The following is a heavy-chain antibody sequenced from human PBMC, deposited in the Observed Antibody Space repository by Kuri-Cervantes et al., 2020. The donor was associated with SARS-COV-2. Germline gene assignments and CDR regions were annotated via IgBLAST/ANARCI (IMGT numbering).Heavy chain of an antibody. CDR3: ARATGGDSSGYYGLNWFDP. CDR2: INSDGSST. V-gene: IGHV3-74*01. J-gene: IGHJ5*02. Sequence: GESLKISCAASGFTFSSYWMHWVRQALGKGLVWVSRINSDGSSTSYADSVKGRFTISRDNAKNTLYLQMNSLRAEDTAVYYCARATGGDSSGYYGLNWFDPWGQGTLVTVSS. D-gene: IGHD3-22*01. CDR1: GFTFSSYW.